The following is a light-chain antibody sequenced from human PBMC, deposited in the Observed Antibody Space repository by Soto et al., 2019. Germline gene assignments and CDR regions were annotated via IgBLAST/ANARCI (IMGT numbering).Light chain of an antibody. Sequence: HSVLTQPPSASGSPGQSVAISCTGTSSDVGGYDYVSWYQQYPGKAPKVIIYEVNKRPSGVPDRFSGSKSGNTASLTVSGLQAEDEADYYCSSYTGSDNFYVFGTGTKLTVL. CDR2: EVN. CDR1: SSDVGGYDY. V-gene: IGLV2-8*01. J-gene: IGLJ1*01. CDR3: SSYTGSDNFYV.